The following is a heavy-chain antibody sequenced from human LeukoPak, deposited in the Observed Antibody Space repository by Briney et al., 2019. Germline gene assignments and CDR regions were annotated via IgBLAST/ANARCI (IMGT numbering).Heavy chain of an antibody. CDR2: IYPGDSDT. CDR1: GFIFNNYW. D-gene: IGHD4-17*01. Sequence: GESLKISCKGSGFIFNNYWIGWVRQMPGKGLEWMGIIYPGDSDTRYNPSFQGQVTLSADKSITTTYLRWSSLKASDTAMYYCARRNFGDYIDSFDVWGQGTLVTVSS. CDR3: ARRNFGDYIDSFDV. V-gene: IGHV5-51*01. J-gene: IGHJ3*01.